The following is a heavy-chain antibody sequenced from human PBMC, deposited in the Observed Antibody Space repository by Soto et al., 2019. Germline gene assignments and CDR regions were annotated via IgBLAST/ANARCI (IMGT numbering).Heavy chain of an antibody. CDR3: VMVDNYVTPTPQDV. J-gene: IGHJ6*02. Sequence: QVQLVQSGDEVKKPGASVKVSCKASGYIFVNYGIAWVRQAPGQGLEWMGWISPYTGNTHSATKVQGRLTMTTDTSTRTAYMGLGGVTSDDTAVYYCVMVDNYVTPTPQDVWGQGTTVTVSS. CDR1: GYIFVNYG. V-gene: IGHV1-18*01. D-gene: IGHD3-16*01. CDR2: ISPYTGNT.